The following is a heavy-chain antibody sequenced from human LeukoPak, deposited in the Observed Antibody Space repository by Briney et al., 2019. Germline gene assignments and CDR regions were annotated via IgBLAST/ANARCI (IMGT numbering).Heavy chain of an antibody. Sequence: ASVKVSCKASGYTFTGYYMHWVRQAPGQGLEWIGWINPNSGGTNYAQKFQGRVTMTRDTSISTAYMELSRLRSDDTAVYYCARDYGYCSGGSCDGVWFDPWGQGTLVTVSS. V-gene: IGHV1-2*02. CDR3: ARDYGYCSGGSCDGVWFDP. J-gene: IGHJ5*02. CDR1: GYTFTGYY. CDR2: INPNSGGT. D-gene: IGHD2-15*01.